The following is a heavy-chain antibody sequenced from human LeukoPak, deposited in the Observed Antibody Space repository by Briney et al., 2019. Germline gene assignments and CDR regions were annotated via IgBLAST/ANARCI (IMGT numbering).Heavy chain of an antibody. CDR1: GDTFSGYY. CDR3: ARETSTWAGTFYYYLMDV. J-gene: IGHJ6*03. CDR2: INPNSGGT. Sequence: ASVKVSCKASGDTFSGYYMHWVRRAPGQGLEWMGWINPNSGGTNYAQKFQGRVTMTRDTSITTAYMELSRLRSDDTALYYCARETSTWAGTFYYYLMDVWGKGTTVTISS. D-gene: IGHD6-13*01. V-gene: IGHV1-2*02.